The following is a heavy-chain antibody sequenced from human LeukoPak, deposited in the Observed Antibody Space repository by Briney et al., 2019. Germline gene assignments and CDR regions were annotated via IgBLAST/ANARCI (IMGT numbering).Heavy chain of an antibody. D-gene: IGHD2-2*01. CDR1: GFVFSYYG. J-gene: IGHJ6*03. V-gene: IGHV3-30*02. Sequence: GGSLRLSCAASGFVFSYYGMHWVRQAPGKGLEWVAFIRYDGTDKYYADSVKGRFTISRDNSKNTLCLQMNSLRPEDTAVYYCAKCVYYCGSNSCPQYYYYMDVWGKGTTVTVSS. CDR2: IRYDGTDK. CDR3: AKCVYYCGSNSCPQYYYYMDV.